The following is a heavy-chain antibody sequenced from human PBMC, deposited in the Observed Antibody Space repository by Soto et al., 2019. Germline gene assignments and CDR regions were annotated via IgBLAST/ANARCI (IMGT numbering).Heavy chain of an antibody. Sequence: QVHLQESGPGLVKPSETLSLTCTVSGGSISGYYWSWIRQPPGKGLEWIAYIYSRGNTNYNPSLKSRVTISVDTPKSQFSLKLSSVTAADTAIYYCARRRGTGSCFDYWGQGTLVTVSS. V-gene: IGHV4-59*01. CDR2: IYSRGNT. D-gene: IGHD2-15*01. CDR1: GGSISGYY. J-gene: IGHJ4*02. CDR3: ARRRGTGSCFDY.